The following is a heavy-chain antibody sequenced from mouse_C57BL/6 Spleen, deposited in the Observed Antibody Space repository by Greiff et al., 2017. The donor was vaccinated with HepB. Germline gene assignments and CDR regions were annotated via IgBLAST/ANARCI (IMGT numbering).Heavy chain of an antibody. CDR2: ISSGGSYT. J-gene: IGHJ4*01. V-gene: IGHV5-6*01. Sequence: VQLKESGGDLVKPGGSLKLSCAASGFTFSSYGMSWVRQTPDKRLEWVATISSGGSYTYYPDSVKGRFTISRDNAKNTLYLQMSSLKSEDTAMYYCARQSLSSAMDYWGQGTSVTVSS. CDR1: GFTFSSYG. CDR3: ARQSLSSAMDY. D-gene: IGHD3-1*01.